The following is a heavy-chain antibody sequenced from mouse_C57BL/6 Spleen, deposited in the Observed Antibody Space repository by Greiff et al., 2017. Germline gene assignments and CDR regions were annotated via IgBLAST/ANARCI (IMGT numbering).Heavy chain of an antibody. J-gene: IGHJ3*01. CDR1: GYSITSGYY. Sequence: EVHLVESGPGLVEPSQSLSLTCSVTGYSITSGYYWNWIRQFPGNKLEWMGYISYDGSNNYNPSLKNRISITRDTSKNQFFLKLNSVTTEDTATYYCAVGHYGSSSWFAYWGQGTLVTVSA. V-gene: IGHV3-6*01. D-gene: IGHD1-1*01. CDR2: ISYDGSN. CDR3: AVGHYGSSSWFAY.